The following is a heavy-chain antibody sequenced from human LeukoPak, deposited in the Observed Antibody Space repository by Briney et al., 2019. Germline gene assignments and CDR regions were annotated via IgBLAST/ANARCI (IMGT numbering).Heavy chain of an antibody. V-gene: IGHV3-13*01. CDR1: GFYSSNYD. Sequence: GGSLRLSCAASGFYSSNYDIHWVRQAAGKGLEWVSVVGASGDIFFASSVKGRFTVSREHAKNSLYLQMNSLRAGDTAVYYCARGGASPYSYYMDVWGKGTTVTISS. CDR3: ARGGASPYSYYMDV. J-gene: IGHJ6*03. CDR2: VGASGDI. D-gene: IGHD2-15*01.